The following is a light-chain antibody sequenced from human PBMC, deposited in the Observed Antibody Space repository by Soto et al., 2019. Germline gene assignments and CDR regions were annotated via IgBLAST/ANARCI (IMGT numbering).Light chain of an antibody. CDR2: TVT. J-gene: IGLJ1*01. V-gene: IGLV2-11*01. Sequence: QSVLTQPRSVSGSPGQSVTISCTGTSSDIGGYNYVSWYQQHPGKAPKLMIYTVTKRPSGVPDRFSGSKSDNTASLTISGLQADDEADYYCCSYAGSSSYVFGNGTKVTVL. CDR1: SSDIGGYNY. CDR3: CSYAGSSSYV.